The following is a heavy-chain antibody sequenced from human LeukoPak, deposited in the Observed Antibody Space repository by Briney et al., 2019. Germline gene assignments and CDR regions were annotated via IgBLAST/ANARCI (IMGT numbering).Heavy chain of an antibody. CDR3: ARDRGIDRFDN. V-gene: IGHV3-7*01. CDR1: GFTFSTFW. Sequence: GGSLRLSCAASGFTFSTFWMSWVRQAPGKGLEWVANIKQDGSEQYYVDSVKGRFTISRDNAKNSLYLQMISLRVEDTAVYYCARDRGIDRFDNWGQGTLVTVSS. D-gene: IGHD3-16*02. CDR2: IKQDGSEQ. J-gene: IGHJ4*02.